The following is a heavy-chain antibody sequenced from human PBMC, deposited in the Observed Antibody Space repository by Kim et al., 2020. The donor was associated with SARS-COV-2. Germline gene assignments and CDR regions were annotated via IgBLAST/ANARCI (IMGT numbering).Heavy chain of an antibody. CDR1: GGSISSGGYY. D-gene: IGHD3-22*01. CDR3: ARETSSGSNDAFDI. V-gene: IGHV4-31*03. J-gene: IGHJ3*02. Sequence: SETLSLTCTVSGGSISSGGYYWSWIRQHPGKGLEWIGYIYYSGSTYYNPSLKSRVTISVDTSKNQFSLKLSSVTAADTAVYYCARETSSGSNDAFDIWGQGTMVTVSS. CDR2: IYYSGST.